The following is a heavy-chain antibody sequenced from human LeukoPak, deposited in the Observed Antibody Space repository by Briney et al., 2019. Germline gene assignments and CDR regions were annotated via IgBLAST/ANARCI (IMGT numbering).Heavy chain of an antibody. V-gene: IGHV1-69*06. Sequence: SVKVSCKASGGTFSSYAISWVRQAPGQGLEWMGGIIPIFGTANYAQKFQGRVTITADRSTSTAYMELSSLRSEDTAVYYCARSTRITIFMDVWGKGTTVTISS. J-gene: IGHJ6*03. CDR2: IIPIFGTA. CDR1: GGTFSSYA. D-gene: IGHD3-9*01. CDR3: ARSTRITIFMDV.